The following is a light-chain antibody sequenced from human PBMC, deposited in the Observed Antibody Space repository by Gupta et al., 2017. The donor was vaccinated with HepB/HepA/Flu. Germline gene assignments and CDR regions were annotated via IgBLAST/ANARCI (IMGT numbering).Light chain of an antibody. CDR1: SSNIGHNL. Sequence: QPVLTQPPPASGTPGQRVTISCAGSSSNIGHNLVSWYQQFPGTAPKLLIYTNDQRPSGVPDRFSGSKSGTSASLAISGLQSEDEADYYCVTWDDSLNAYVFGTGTKVTVL. CDR2: TND. V-gene: IGLV1-44*01. CDR3: VTWDDSLNAYV. J-gene: IGLJ1*01.